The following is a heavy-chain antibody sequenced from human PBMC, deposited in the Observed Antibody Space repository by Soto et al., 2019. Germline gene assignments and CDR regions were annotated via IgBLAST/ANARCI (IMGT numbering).Heavy chain of an antibody. V-gene: IGHV3-23*01. CDR2: ISGSGGST. Sequence: EVQLLESGGGLVQPGGSLRLSCAASGFTFSSYAMSWVRQAPGKGLEWVSAISGSGGSTYYADSVKGRFTISRDNSKNTLYLQMNSLRAEDTAVYYCAKSRVRGVIMAEYFQHWGQGTLVTVSS. CDR3: AKSRVRGVIMAEYFQH. CDR1: GFTFSSYA. D-gene: IGHD3-10*01. J-gene: IGHJ1*01.